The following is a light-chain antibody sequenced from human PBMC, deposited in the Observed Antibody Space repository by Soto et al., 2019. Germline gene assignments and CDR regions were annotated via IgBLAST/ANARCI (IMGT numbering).Light chain of an antibody. CDR1: QSATSNY. J-gene: IGKJ4*01. CDR2: AAS. V-gene: IGKV3-20*01. CDR3: QQYGGSPLT. Sequence: EIVLTQSPGTLSLSPGERATLSCRASQSATSNYLAWYQQKPGQAPRLLIYAASSRATGIPTRFSASGSGTDFTLTISRLEPEDSAVYYCQQYGGSPLTFGGGTKVDIK.